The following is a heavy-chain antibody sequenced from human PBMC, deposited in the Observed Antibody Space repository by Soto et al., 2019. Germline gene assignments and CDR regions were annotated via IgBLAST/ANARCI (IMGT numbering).Heavy chain of an antibody. V-gene: IGHV1-69*02. D-gene: IGHD3-10*01. CDR2: INPILSMS. J-gene: IGHJ4*02. Sequence: QVQLVQSGAEVKRPGSSVKVSCKASGDTFAFYSINWVRQAPGLGLEWMGRINPILSMSNYAQRFQGRVTMTADKSTTTAYMVRNSLGSEDRAMYYCAISYVSGYRAFDYWGQGARATVSS. CDR1: GDTFAFYS. CDR3: AISYVSGYRAFDY.